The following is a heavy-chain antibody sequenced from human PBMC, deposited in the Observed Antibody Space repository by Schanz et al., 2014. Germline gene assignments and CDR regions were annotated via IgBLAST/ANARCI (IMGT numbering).Heavy chain of an antibody. CDR2: IIPSLGLA. CDR3: AKHVRSLTGNDY. CDR1: GGTFSSYT. D-gene: IGHD3-9*01. J-gene: IGHJ4*02. V-gene: IGHV1-69*02. Sequence: QVQLVQSGAEVKKPGSSVKVSCTASGGTFSSYTISWIRQAPGQGLEWMGRIIPSLGLAKYEQKFQDKVTITADTSTTTAYMELSGLRSEDTAVYYCAKHVRSLTGNDYWGQGTLVTVSS.